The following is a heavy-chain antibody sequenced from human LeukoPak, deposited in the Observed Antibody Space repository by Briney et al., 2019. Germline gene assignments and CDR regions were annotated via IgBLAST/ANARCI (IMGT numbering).Heavy chain of an antibody. V-gene: IGHV3-23*01. Sequence: GGSLRLSCSASGFTFTNYGMSWFRQAPGKGLEWVSGLSGSGDGQFYADSVEGRSTISRVIFNNIWYLQMNSLRAEDTAVYYCAKGCQCPSGLSSWFDPRGQGTLVAVSS. CDR1: GFTFTNYG. CDR2: LSGSGDGQ. CDR3: AKGCQCPSGLSSWFDP. D-gene: IGHD1-14*01. J-gene: IGHJ5*02.